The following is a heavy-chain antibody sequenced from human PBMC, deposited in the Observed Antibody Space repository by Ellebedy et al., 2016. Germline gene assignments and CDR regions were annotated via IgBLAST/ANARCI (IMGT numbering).Heavy chain of an antibody. J-gene: IGHJ4*02. CDR1: GFSFSDYS. Sequence: GGSLRLSCAASGFSFSDYSMNWVRQAPGKGLEWVSYISSGNTKKYADSVKGRFTISRDNAKNSLYLQMSSLRAEDTAVYYCACTSCYADGGYWGQGTLVTGSS. D-gene: IGHD2-2*01. CDR2: ISSGNTK. CDR3: ACTSCYADGGY. V-gene: IGHV3-69-1*01.